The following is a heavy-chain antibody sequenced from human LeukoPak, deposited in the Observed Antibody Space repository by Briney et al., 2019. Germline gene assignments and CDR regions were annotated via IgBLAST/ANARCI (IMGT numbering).Heavy chain of an antibody. J-gene: IGHJ4*02. CDR3: AKDHRTNTVVAASSH. D-gene: IGHD2-15*01. CDR2: ISAAGASM. Sequence: GGSLRLSCAASGFTFSSFAMTWVRQAPGKGLEWVSSISAAGASMYYADSVKGRFTISRDNSKNTLSLQMDSLRAEDTAVYYCAKDHRTNTVVAASSHWGQGTLVTVSS. V-gene: IGHV3-23*01. CDR1: GFTFSSFA.